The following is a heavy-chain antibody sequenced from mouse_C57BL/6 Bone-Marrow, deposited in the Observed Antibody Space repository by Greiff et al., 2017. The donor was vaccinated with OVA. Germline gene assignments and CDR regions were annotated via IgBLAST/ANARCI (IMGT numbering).Heavy chain of an antibody. V-gene: IGHV1-64*01. CDR2: IHPNSGST. CDR3: ARETVVHFDV. CDR1: GYTFTSYW. J-gene: IGHJ1*03. Sequence: VQLQQPGAELVKPGASVKLSCKASGYTFTSYWMHWVKQRPGQGLEWIGMIHPNSGSTNYNEKFKSKATLTVDKSTSTAYMQLSSLTSEDSAVYYCARETVVHFDVWCTGTTVTVSS. D-gene: IGHD1-1*01.